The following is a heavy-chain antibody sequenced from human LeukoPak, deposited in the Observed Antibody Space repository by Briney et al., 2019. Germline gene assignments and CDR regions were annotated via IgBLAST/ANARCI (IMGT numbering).Heavy chain of an antibody. J-gene: IGHJ5*02. CDR3: ARGLSGYDSNWFDP. D-gene: IGHD5-12*01. V-gene: IGHV4-39*01. CDR2: IYYSGST. Sequence: SETLSLTCTVSGGSISSSSYYWGWIRQPPGKGLEWIGSIYYSGSTYYNPSLKSRVTISVDTSKNQFSLKLSSVTAADTAVYYCARGLSGYDSNWFDPWGQGTLVTVSS. CDR1: GGSISSSSYY.